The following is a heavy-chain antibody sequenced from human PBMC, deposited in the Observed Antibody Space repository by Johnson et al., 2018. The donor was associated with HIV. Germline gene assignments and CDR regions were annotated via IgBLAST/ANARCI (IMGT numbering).Heavy chain of an antibody. CDR1: GFTVSSNY. V-gene: IGHV3-66*01. J-gene: IGHJ3*02. Sequence: VQLVESGGGAVQPGGSLRLSCAASGFTVSSNYMSWVRQAPGKGLEWVSGSYSGGSTYYADSVKGRSTISRANSKNTLYLQINSLRAADTAGYYCARGDDSSAWGAVDIWGQGTMVTVSS. CDR3: ARGDDSSAWGAVDI. D-gene: IGHD3-22*01. CDR2: SYSGGST.